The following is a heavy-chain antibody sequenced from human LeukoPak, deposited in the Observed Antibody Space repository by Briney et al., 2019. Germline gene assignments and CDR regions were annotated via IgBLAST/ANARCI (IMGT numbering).Heavy chain of an antibody. J-gene: IGHJ4*02. CDR1: GGSFSGYY. Sequence: SETLSLTCAVYGGSFSGYYWSWIRQPPGKGLEWIGSIYYSGSTYYNPSLKSRVTISVDTSKNQFSLKLSSVTAADTAVYYCARHSSSSHYWGQGTLVTVSS. CDR3: ARHSSSSHY. D-gene: IGHD6-6*01. CDR2: IYYSGST. V-gene: IGHV4-34*01.